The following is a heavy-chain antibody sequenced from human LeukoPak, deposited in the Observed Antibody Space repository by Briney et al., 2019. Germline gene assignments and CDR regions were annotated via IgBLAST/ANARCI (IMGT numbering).Heavy chain of an antibody. CDR3: ARGWLAETTVVTPYN. CDR1: GGTFSSYA. Sequence: ASVKVSCKASGGTFSSYAISWVRQAPGQGLEWMGGIIPIFGKANYAQKFQDRVAITAVESMSTVYMELSSLRSEDTAVYYCARGWLAETTVVTPYNWGQGTLVTVSS. V-gene: IGHV1-69*13. D-gene: IGHD4-23*01. J-gene: IGHJ4*02. CDR2: IIPIFGKA.